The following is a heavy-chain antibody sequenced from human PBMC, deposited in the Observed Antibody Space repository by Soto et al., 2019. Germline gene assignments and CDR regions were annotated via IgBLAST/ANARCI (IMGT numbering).Heavy chain of an antibody. CDR2: MSGSGDNT. CDR3: EKVRGSGYRYGSLDF. J-gene: IGHJ4*02. D-gene: IGHD5-18*01. CDR1: GFTFSSYA. Sequence: GGSLRLSCVASGFTFSSYAMSWVRQAPGKGLEWVSGMSGSGDNTYYADSVKGRFTISRDNSKNTLSLLMNSLRADDTAVYYCEKVRGSGYRYGSLDFWGQGTLVTVSS. V-gene: IGHV3-23*01.